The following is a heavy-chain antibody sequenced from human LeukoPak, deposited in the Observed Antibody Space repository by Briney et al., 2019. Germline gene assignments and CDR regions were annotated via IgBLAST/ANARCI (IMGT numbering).Heavy chain of an antibody. CDR1: GFTFDDYG. D-gene: IGHD2-2*01. J-gene: IGHJ2*01. CDR3: ARDLGDIVVVPAARDWYFDL. CDR2: INWNGGST. Sequence: GGSLRLSCAASGFTFDDYGMSWVRQAPGKGLEWVSGINWNGGSTGYADSVKGRFTISRDNAKNSLYLQMNSLRAEDTAVYYCARDLGDIVVVPAARDWYFDLWGRGTLVTVSS. V-gene: IGHV3-20*04.